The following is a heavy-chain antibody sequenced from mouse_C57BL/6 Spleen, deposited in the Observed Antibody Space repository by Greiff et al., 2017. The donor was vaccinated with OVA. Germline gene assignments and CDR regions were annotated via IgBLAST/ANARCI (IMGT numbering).Heavy chain of an antibody. V-gene: IGHV1-64*01. CDR2: IHPNSGST. J-gene: IGHJ3*01. CDR3: ARDPFYYGSSSFAY. Sequence: QVQLQQPGAELVKPGASVKLSCKASGYTFTSYWMHWVKQRPGQGLEWIGMIHPNSGSTNYNEKFKSKATLTVDKSSSTAYMQLSSLTSEDSAVYYCARDPFYYGSSSFAYWGQGTLVTVSA. CDR1: GYTFTSYW. D-gene: IGHD1-1*01.